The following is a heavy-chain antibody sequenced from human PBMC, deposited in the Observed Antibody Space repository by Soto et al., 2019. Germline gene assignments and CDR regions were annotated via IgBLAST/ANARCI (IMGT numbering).Heavy chain of an antibody. CDR3: ATPLISGSYDF. CDR1: GFTFRNYG. D-gene: IGHD1-26*01. V-gene: IGHV3-23*01. CDR2: ITGSGGTT. Sequence: PGGSLRLSCAASGFTFRNYGMNWVRQAPGKGLEWVSGITGSGGTTYYADSVKGRFTISRDNSKNTLYLQMNSLRAEDTAVYYCATPLISGSYDFWGQGTLVTVSS. J-gene: IGHJ4*02.